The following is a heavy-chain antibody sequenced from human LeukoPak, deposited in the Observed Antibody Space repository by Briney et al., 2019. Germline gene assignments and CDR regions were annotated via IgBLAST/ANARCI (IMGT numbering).Heavy chain of an antibody. CDR2: ISSSSSYI. J-gene: IGHJ2*01. CDR1: GFTFSSYA. V-gene: IGHV3-21*01. Sequence: GGSLRLSCAASGFTFSSYAMSWVRQAPGKGLEWVSSISSSSSYIYYADSVKGRFTISRDNAKNSLYLQMNSLRAEDTAVYYCARDRGLLPRYFDLWGRGTLVTVSS. CDR3: ARDRGLLPRYFDL. D-gene: IGHD2-15*01.